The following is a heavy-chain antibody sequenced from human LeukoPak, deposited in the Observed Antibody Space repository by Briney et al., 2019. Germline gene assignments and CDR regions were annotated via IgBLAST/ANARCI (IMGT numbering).Heavy chain of an antibody. Sequence: PGGSLRLSCAASGFTFSSYAMSWVRPAPGKGLEWVSAISGSGGSTFYADSVKGRFTISRDNSKNTLYLQMNSLSAEDTAVYYCAKDGSSGPAVYLDHWGQGTLVTVSS. CDR3: AKDGSSGPAVYLDH. V-gene: IGHV3-23*01. CDR2: ISGSGGST. CDR1: GFTFSSYA. D-gene: IGHD6-13*01. J-gene: IGHJ4*02.